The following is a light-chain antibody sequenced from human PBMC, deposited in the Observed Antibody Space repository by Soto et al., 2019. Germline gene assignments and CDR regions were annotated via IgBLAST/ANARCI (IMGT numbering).Light chain of an antibody. CDR3: MQALQIPPT. CDR1: QSLLHSNGYNY. CDR2: LGS. J-gene: IGKJ4*01. Sequence: DIVMTQSPLSLPVTPGEPASISCRSSQSLLHSNGYNYLDWYLQKPGQSPHLLIYLGSNRASGVPDRFSGSGSGTDFTLKISRVEAEDVGVYYCMQALQIPPTFGGGTKLEIK. V-gene: IGKV2-28*01.